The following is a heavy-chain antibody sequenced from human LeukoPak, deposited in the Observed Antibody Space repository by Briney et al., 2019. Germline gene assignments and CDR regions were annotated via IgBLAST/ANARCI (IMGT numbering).Heavy chain of an antibody. J-gene: IGHJ6*03. D-gene: IGHD4-23*01. CDR2: TYYRSKWYN. CDR1: GDSVSSNSAA. Sequence: SQTLSLTCAISGDSVSSNSAAWNWITQSPSRGLEWLGRTYYRSKWYNDYAVSVKSRITINPDTSKNQFSLQLNSVTPEDTAVYYCARDLHDYGGNSVGEESEIHYYYYMDVWGKGTTVTVSS. CDR3: ARDLHDYGGNSVGEESEIHYYYYMDV. V-gene: IGHV6-1*01.